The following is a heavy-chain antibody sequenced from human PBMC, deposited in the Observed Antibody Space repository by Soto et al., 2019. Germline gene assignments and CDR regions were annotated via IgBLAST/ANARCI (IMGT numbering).Heavy chain of an antibody. Sequence: QVQLQESGPGLVKPSQTLSLTCTVSGGSISSGDYYWSWIRQPPGKGLEWIGYIYYSGSTYYNPSLKSRVNLTVDTSKNQFSLELSSGTAADTAVYYCGRAWSWFGELLFDYRGQGTLVTVSS. V-gene: IGHV4-30-4*01. CDR1: GGSISSGDYY. D-gene: IGHD3-10*01. CDR2: IYYSGST. J-gene: IGHJ4*02. CDR3: GRAWSWFGELLFDY.